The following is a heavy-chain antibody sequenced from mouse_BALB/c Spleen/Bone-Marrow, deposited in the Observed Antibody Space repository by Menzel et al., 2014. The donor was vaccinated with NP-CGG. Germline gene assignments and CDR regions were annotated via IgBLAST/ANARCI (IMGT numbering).Heavy chain of an antibody. V-gene: IGHV1-7*01. CDR3: TTGGNDWFAY. D-gene: IGHD2-1*01. Sequence: QVQLQQSGPEPAKPGASVKMSCRASGYTFTSYWMNWVKQRPVQGLEWIGYINPTSGYTEYNQKFKDKATLTTDKSSSTAYMQLSSLTSEDSAVYYCTTGGNDWFAYWGQGTLVTVSA. CDR1: GYTFTSYW. J-gene: IGHJ3*01. CDR2: INPTSGYT.